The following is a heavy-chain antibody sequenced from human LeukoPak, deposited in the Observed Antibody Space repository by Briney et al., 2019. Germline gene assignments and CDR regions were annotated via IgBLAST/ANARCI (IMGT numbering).Heavy chain of an antibody. Sequence: GGSLRLSCAAPGFTFSSYAMSWVRQAPGKGLEWVSAISGSGGSTYYADSVKGRFTISRDNSKNTLYLQMNSLRAEDTAVYYCAKGYSGSYAPSLYFDYWGQGTLVTVSS. CDR3: AKGYSGSYAPSLYFDY. J-gene: IGHJ4*02. CDR2: ISGSGGST. D-gene: IGHD1-26*01. V-gene: IGHV3-23*01. CDR1: GFTFSSYA.